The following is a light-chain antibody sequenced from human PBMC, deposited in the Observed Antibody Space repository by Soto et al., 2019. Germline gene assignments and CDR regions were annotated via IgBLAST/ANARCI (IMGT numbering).Light chain of an antibody. J-gene: IGKJ5*01. V-gene: IGKV3-11*01. CDR3: QQRSNWIT. Sequence: EIVLTQSPGTLSLSPWERENLFCRASQSVSSYLAWYQQKPGQAPRLLIYDASNRATGIPARFSGSGSGTDFTLTISSLEPEDFAVYYCQQRSNWITFGQGTRLEIK. CDR2: DAS. CDR1: QSVSSY.